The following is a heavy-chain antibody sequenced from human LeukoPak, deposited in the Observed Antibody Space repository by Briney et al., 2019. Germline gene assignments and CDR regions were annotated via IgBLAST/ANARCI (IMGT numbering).Heavy chain of an antibody. CDR1: GFTFSSYS. CDR2: ISSSSSYI. Sequence: GGSLRLSCAASGFTFSSYSMNWVRQAPGKGLEWVSSISSSSSYIYYADSVKGRFTISRDNAKNSLYLQMNSLRAEDTAVYYCARGLLPGIAVARMWGRGKFGDYWGRGTLVTVSS. J-gene: IGHJ4*02. V-gene: IGHV3-21*01. D-gene: IGHD6-19*01. CDR3: ARGLLPGIAVARMWGRGKFGDY.